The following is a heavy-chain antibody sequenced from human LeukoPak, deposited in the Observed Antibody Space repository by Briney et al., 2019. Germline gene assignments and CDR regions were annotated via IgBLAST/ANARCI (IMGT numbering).Heavy chain of an antibody. V-gene: IGHV3-30*02. CDR3: AKESLWFGDS. Sequence: GGSLRLSCAASGFTFSSYGMHWVRQAPGKWLEWVAFIRYDGSNKYYADSVKGRFTISRDNSKNTLYLQINSLRAEDTAVYYCAKESLWFGDSWGQGTLVTVSS. CDR2: IRYDGSNK. CDR1: GFTFSSYG. J-gene: IGHJ4*02. D-gene: IGHD3-10*01.